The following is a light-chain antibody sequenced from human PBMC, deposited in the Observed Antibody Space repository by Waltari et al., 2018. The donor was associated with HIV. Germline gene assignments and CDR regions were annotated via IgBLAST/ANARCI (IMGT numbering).Light chain of an antibody. V-gene: IGLV1-44*01. J-gene: IGLJ2*01. CDR2: RNH. Sequence: QSVLTQPPSASGTLGQAVTISCFGSTSNIGSNTVNWYLHLPGAAPKLIIFRNHQRPSGVPDRFSGSQSGTSAFLTITGLLSGDEATYYCAAWDASLHVLFGGGTQLTVV. CDR3: AAWDASLHVL. CDR1: TSNIGSNT.